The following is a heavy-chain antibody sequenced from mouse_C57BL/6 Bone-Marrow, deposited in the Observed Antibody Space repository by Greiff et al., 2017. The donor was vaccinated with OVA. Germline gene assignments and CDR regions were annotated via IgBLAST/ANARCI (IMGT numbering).Heavy chain of an antibody. V-gene: IGHV5-12*01. J-gene: IGHJ3*01. CDR3: ARHNWVPFAY. D-gene: IGHD4-1*01. Sequence: EVMLVESGGGLVQPGGSLKLSCAASGFTFSDYYMYWVRQTPEKRLEWVAYISNGGGSTYYPDTVKGRFTISRDNAKNTLYLQMSRLKSEDTAMYYCARHNWVPFAYRGQGTLVTVSA. CDR2: ISNGGGST. CDR1: GFTFSDYY.